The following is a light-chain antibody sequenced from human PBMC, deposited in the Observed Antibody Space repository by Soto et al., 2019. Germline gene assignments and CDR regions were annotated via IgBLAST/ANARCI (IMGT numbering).Light chain of an antibody. V-gene: IGKV1-39*01. CDR3: QQIYSIPIT. CDR2: AAS. CDR1: QSIKSN. Sequence: DIQMTQSPSTLSGSVGDRVTITCRASQSIKSNLNWYQQKPGKAPKLLIYAASSLQSGVPSRFSGSGSGTHFSLTISSLQPEDFATYYCQQIYSIPITFGQGTRLEIK. J-gene: IGKJ5*01.